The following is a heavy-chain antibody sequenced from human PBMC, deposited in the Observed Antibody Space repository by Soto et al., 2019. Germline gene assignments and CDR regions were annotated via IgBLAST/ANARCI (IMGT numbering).Heavy chain of an antibody. D-gene: IGHD6-6*01. CDR2: IIPILGIA. CDR3: ASGGIVAAGPDY. J-gene: IGHJ4*02. Sequence: SVKVSCKASGGTFSCYTISWVRQAPGQGLEWMGRIIPILGIANYAQKFQGRVTITADKSTSTAYMELSSLRSEDTAVYYCASGGIVAAGPDYWGQGTLVTVSS. CDR1: GGTFSCYT. V-gene: IGHV1-69*02.